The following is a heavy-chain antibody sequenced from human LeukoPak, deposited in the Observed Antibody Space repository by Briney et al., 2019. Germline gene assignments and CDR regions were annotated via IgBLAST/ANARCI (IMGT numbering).Heavy chain of an antibody. Sequence: SETLSLTCTVSGGSISSYYWDWIRQPPGKGLEWIGHIYYTGSTNYHPSLKSRVTISVDRSKNLFSLKLTSVTAADTAVYYCARGAYCGGDCYYQDSWGRGILVTLSS. CDR1: GGSISSYY. V-gene: IGHV4-59*01. CDR2: IYYTGST. J-gene: IGHJ5*01. D-gene: IGHD2-21*02. CDR3: ARGAYCGGDCYYQDS.